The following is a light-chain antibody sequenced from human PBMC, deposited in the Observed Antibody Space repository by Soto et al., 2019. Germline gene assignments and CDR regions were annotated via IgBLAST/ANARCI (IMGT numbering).Light chain of an antibody. CDR1: SSNIVSNT. V-gene: IGLV1-44*01. CDR3: AAWDDSLNGFYV. CDR2: SNN. Sequence: QSALTQPPSASGTPGQRVTISCSGSSSNIVSNTVNWYQQLPGTAPKLLIYSNNQRPSGVPDRFSGSKSGTSASLAISGLQSEDEADYYCAAWDDSLNGFYVFGTGTKVTVL. J-gene: IGLJ1*01.